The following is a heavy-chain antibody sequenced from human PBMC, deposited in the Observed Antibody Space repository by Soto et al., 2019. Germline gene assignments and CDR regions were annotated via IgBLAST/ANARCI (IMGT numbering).Heavy chain of an antibody. CDR3: ARDPHESSAEYHYYYYGLDV. J-gene: IGHJ6*02. CDR2: INAGNGNT. V-gene: IGHV1-3*01. Sequence: XSVKVSCNGSVYNFTSYGIPWMRQATGQSIEWTGWINAGNGNTKYSEKFQGRVTITRDTSASTAYLEPSSLRSENTAVCYCARDPHESSAEYHYYYYGLDVWGQGKTLTDSS. CDR1: VYNFTSYG. D-gene: IGHD3-22*01.